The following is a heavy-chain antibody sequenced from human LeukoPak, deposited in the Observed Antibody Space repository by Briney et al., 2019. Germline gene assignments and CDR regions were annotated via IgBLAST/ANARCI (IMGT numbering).Heavy chain of an antibody. V-gene: IGHV3-7*01. CDR1: GFTFSSYE. CDR2: IKQDGSEK. J-gene: IGHJ4*02. D-gene: IGHD3-9*01. CDR3: ARDSFDSGSSPSDF. Sequence: GGSLRLSCAASGFTFSSYEMNWVRQAPGKGLEWVANIKQDGSEKYYVDSVKGRFTISRDNAKNSLYLQMNSLRAENTAVSYCARDSFDSGSSPSDFWGQGTLVTVSS.